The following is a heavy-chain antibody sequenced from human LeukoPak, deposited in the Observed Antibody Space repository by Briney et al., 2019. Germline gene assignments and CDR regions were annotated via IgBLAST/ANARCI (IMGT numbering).Heavy chain of an antibody. Sequence: GGSLRLSCAASGFTFSSYGMRWVRQATGKGLEWVAVIWYDGSNKYYADSVKGRFTISRDNSKNTLYMQMNSLRAEDTAVYYCAREGYDSSGYYGYWGQGTLVTVSS. J-gene: IGHJ4*02. V-gene: IGHV3-33*01. CDR2: IWYDGSNK. CDR1: GFTFSSYG. CDR3: AREGYDSSGYYGY. D-gene: IGHD3-22*01.